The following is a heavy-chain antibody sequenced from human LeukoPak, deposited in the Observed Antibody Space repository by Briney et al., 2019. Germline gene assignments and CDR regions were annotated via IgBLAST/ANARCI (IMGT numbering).Heavy chain of an antibody. D-gene: IGHD5-12*01. V-gene: IGHV4-38-2*01. J-gene: IGHJ4*02. CDR1: GYSISRGYY. Sequence: SESLSLTCAVSGYSISRGYYWGGTRQPPGKGREGIGRIYHRGSTYYNPSLKSGVTISVDPSKNQFSLKLSSVTAADTAVYYCARHLYSGYELDYWGQGTLVTVS. CDR3: ARHLYSGYELDY. CDR2: IYHRGST.